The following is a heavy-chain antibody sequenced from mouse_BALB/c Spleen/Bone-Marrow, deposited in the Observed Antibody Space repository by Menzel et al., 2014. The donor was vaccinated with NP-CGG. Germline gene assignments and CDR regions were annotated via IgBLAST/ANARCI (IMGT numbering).Heavy chain of an antibody. D-gene: IGHD1-1*01. V-gene: IGHV14-3*02. J-gene: IGHJ2*01. CDR1: GFNIKDTY. CDR2: IDPANGNT. Sequence: EVQLQQSGAELVKPGASVKLSCTASGFNIKDTYMHWVKQRPEQGLEWIGRIDPANGNTKYDPNFQGKATITADTSSNTAYLQLSSLTSEDTAVYYCARSYGSSPFDYWGQGTTLTVSS. CDR3: ARSYGSSPFDY.